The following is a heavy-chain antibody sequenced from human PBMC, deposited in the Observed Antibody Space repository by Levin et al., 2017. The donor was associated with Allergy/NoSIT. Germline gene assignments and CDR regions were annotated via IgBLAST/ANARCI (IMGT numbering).Heavy chain of an antibody. CDR1: GDSITSKPLY. CDR3: GREMELQGRGNWFHP. V-gene: IGHV4-39*02. Sequence: SETLSLTCTVSGDSITSKPLYWGWIRQPPGKGLEWIGNTYYSGATSHYNPSLKRRVTISVDTSKNQFSLSLTSVTAADTAVYYCGREMELQGRGNWFHPWGQGILVTVSS. CDR2: TYYSGATS. D-gene: IGHD1-7*01. J-gene: IGHJ5*02.